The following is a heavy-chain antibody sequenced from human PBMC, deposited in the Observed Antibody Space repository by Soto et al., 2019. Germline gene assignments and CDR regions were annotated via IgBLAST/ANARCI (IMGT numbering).Heavy chain of an antibody. CDR2: IHYSGGS. CDR3: ARGEINYVCYFDL. V-gene: IGHV4-59*01. Sequence: ASETLSLTCTVSGGSISSYYWSWIRQPPGKGLEWIGYIHYSGGSSYNPSLKRRVTISVDTSKNQFSLKLSSVTAADTAVYYCARGEINYVCYFDLWARGTLVTVSS. CDR1: GGSISSYY. J-gene: IGHJ2*01. D-gene: IGHD1-7*01.